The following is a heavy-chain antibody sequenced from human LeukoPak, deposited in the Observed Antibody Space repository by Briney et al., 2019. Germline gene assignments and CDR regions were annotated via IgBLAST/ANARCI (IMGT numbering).Heavy chain of an antibody. V-gene: IGHV4-34*01. CDR1: GGSFSGYY. CDR2: INHSGST. CDR3: ARLRAELVYASVLEIYYFDY. J-gene: IGHJ4*02. D-gene: IGHD6-6*01. Sequence: SETLSLTCAVYGGSFSGYYWSWIRQPPGKGLEWIGEINHSGSTNYNPSLKSRVTISVETSKNQFSLKLSSVTAADTAVYYCARLRAELVYASVLEIYYFDYWGQGTLVTVSS.